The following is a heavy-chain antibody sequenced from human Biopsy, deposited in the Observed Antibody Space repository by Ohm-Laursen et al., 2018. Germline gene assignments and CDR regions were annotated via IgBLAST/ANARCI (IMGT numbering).Heavy chain of an antibody. CDR3: VKDIRRYFYGMDV. V-gene: IGHV3-9*01. CDR2: ITWNSGHI. Sequence: RSLRLSCTAPDFTFDDYAMSWVRQRPGKGLEWVSGITWNSGHIAYADSVKGRFTISRDNAKNVLWLQMNSLRVDDTAMYYCVKDIRRYFYGMDVWGQGTTVTVS. D-gene: IGHD3-10*01. J-gene: IGHJ6*02. CDR1: DFTFDDYA.